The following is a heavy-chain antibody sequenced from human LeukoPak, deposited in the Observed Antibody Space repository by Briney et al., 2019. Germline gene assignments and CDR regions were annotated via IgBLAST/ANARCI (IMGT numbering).Heavy chain of an antibody. V-gene: IGHV1-46*01. Sequence: ASVKVSCKASGYTFISYYMHWVRQAPGQGLEWVGIINPSGGSTSYAQKFQGRVTITADESTSTAYMELSSLRSEDTAVYYCAMSDSSGYYYFDYYYGMDVWGQGTTVTVSS. CDR3: AMSDSSGYYYFDYYYGMDV. CDR1: GYTFISYY. J-gene: IGHJ6*02. CDR2: INPSGGST. D-gene: IGHD3-22*01.